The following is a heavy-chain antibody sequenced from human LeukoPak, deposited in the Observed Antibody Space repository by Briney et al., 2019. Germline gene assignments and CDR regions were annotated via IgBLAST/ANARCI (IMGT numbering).Heavy chain of an antibody. D-gene: IGHD3-10*01. CDR3: ARDRFGEFGGYFDY. Sequence: SETLSLTCTVSGGSISSYYWSWIRQPPGKGLEWIRYIYYSGSTNYNPSLKSRVTISVDTSKNQFSLKLSSVTAADTAVYYCARDRFGEFGGYFDYWGQGTLVTVSS. J-gene: IGHJ4*02. CDR2: IYYSGST. V-gene: IGHV4-59*01. CDR1: GGSISSYY.